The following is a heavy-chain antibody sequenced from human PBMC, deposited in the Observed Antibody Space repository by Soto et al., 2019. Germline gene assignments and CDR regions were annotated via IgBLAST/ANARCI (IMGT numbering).Heavy chain of an antibody. J-gene: IGHJ4*02. Sequence: GGSLRLSCAASGFTFSSYAMHWVRQAPGKGLEWVAVISYDGSNKYYADSVKGRFTISRDNSKNTLYLQMNSLRAEDTAVYYCARDLGGELISNFDYWGQGTLVTVSS. CDR3: ARDLGGELISNFDY. V-gene: IGHV3-30-3*01. D-gene: IGHD1-26*01. CDR2: ISYDGSNK. CDR1: GFTFSSYA.